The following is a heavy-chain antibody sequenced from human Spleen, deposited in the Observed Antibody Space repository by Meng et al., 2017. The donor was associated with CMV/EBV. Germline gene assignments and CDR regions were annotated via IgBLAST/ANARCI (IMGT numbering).Heavy chain of an antibody. D-gene: IGHD2-2*02. V-gene: IGHV3-23*01. CDR2: ISDGGGTT. J-gene: IGHJ4*02. Sequence: GGSLRLSCAASGFTFSSYAMSWVRQAPGKGLEWVSSISDGGGTTYHADSVEGRFSISRDNSNNTLYLQVNSLRAEDTAVYYCARAGLGYCSVTSCYNDYWGQGTLVTVSS. CDR1: GFTFSSYA. CDR3: ARAGLGYCSVTSCYNDY.